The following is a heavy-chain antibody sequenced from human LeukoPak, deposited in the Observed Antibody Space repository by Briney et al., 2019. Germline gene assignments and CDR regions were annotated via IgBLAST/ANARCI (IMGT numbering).Heavy chain of an antibody. J-gene: IGHJ4*02. CDR1: GFTVGSNY. CDR2: IYSGGST. CDR3: AILALMVRGVIIDY. D-gene: IGHD3-10*01. V-gene: IGHV3-53*04. Sequence: GGSLRLSCAASGFTVGSNYMSWVRRAPGTGLKWVTVIYSGGSTYYADSVKGRFTISRHNSKNTLYLQMNSLRAEDTAVYYCAILALMVRGVIIDYWGQGTLVTVSS.